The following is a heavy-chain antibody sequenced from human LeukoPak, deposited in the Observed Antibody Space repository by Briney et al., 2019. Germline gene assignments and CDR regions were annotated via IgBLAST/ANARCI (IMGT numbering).Heavy chain of an antibody. J-gene: IGHJ5*02. V-gene: IGHV3-15*01. CDR2: IKSKTHGGTT. CDR3: TTYYDSWSFDH. Sequence: GGSLRLSCAASGFSFSNAWMSWVRQAPGKGLEWVGHIKSKTHGGTTHYAAPVKGRFTISRDDSKKTLYLQMSSLKSEDTALYYCTTYYDSWSFDHWGQGTLVTVSS. D-gene: IGHD3-3*01. CDR1: GFSFSNAW.